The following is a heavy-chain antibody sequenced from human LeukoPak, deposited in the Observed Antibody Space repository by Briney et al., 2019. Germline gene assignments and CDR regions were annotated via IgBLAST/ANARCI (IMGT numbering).Heavy chain of an antibody. CDR3: ARRNYCSDPKCHSIDGVTEN. V-gene: IGHV1-18*01. Sequence: ASVTVSCKASGYIFRNYGVTWVRQAPGQGLEWLGAITVRNGKADYEPRLQGRVRMTTDTSTSIAYMELRSLRSDDTAVYYCARRNYCSDPKCHSIDGVTENWGQGTLVTVS. J-gene: IGHJ4*02. CDR2: ITVRNGKA. D-gene: IGHD2-15*01. CDR1: GYIFRNYG.